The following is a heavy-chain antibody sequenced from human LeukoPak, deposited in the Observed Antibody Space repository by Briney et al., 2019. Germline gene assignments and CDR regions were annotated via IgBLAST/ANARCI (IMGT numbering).Heavy chain of an antibody. V-gene: IGHV1-69*05. J-gene: IGHJ4*02. Sequence: SVKVSCKASGGTFSSYAISWVRQAPGQGLDWMGGVIPIFGTANYAQKFQGRVTITTDESTSTAYMELSSLRSEDTAVYYCARASHDYGDLRLDSFDYWGQGTLVTVSS. CDR2: VIPIFGTA. CDR3: ARASHDYGDLRLDSFDY. D-gene: IGHD4-17*01. CDR1: GGTFSSYA.